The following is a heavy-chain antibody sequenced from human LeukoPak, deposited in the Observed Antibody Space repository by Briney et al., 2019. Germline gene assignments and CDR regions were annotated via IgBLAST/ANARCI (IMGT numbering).Heavy chain of an antibody. CDR1: GGSISSGDYY. Sequence: PSETLSLTCTVSGGSISSGDYYWSWIRQHPGTGLEWIGYIYYSGSTYYNPSLKSRVTISGDTSKNQFSLNLSSVTAADTAVYYCATDRARGGDSFDYWGQGTLVTVSS. CDR2: IYYSGST. CDR3: ATDRARGGDSFDY. D-gene: IGHD3-10*01. J-gene: IGHJ4*02. V-gene: IGHV4-30-4*08.